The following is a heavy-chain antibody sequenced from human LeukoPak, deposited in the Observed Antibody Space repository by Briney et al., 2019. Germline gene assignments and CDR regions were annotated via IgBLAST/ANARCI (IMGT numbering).Heavy chain of an antibody. D-gene: IGHD4-17*01. J-gene: IGHJ6*02. V-gene: IGHV3-48*03. CDR1: GFTFSAYE. CDR2: ISSSGDIL. CDR3: ARETAYGDYISYYYYYGMDV. Sequence: GGSLRLSCAASGFTFSAYEINWVRQAPGKGLEWVSYISSSGDILYYADSVKGRFTISRDNAKNSLYLPMNSLRAEATAVYYCARETAYGDYISYYYYYGMDVWGQGTTVTVSS.